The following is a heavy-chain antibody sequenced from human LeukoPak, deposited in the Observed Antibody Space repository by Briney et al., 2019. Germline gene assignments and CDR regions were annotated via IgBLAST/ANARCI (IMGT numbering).Heavy chain of an antibody. J-gene: IGHJ3*01. CDR1: GFTFSGYD. V-gene: IGHV3-13*01. CDR2: IGIPGDT. Sequence: PGGSLRLSCAAPGFTFSGYDMHWLRQTPAKGLEWVAAIGIPGDTYYPASVKGRFTISRENTKSSFYLQMNSLRAEDTAVYFCARAHVGAGLALDVWGRGTLVTVSS. D-gene: IGHD1-26*01. CDR3: ARAHVGAGLALDV.